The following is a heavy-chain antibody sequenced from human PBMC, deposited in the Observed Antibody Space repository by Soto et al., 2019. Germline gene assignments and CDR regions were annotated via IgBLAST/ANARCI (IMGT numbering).Heavy chain of an antibody. CDR1: GYSFAGYW. J-gene: IGHJ4*02. D-gene: IGHD3-22*01. Sequence: GESLKISCKGSGYSFAGYWITWVRQRPGKGLEWMGRIDPSDSQTYYSPSFRGHVTISVTKSITTVFLQWSSLRASDTAMYYCARQIYDSDTGPNFQYYFDSWGQGTPVTVSS. V-gene: IGHV5-10-1*01. CDR2: IDPSDSQT. CDR3: ARQIYDSDTGPNFQYYFDS.